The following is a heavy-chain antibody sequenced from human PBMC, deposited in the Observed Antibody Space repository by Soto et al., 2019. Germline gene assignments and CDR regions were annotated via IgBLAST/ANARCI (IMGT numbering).Heavy chain of an antibody. D-gene: IGHD2-2*01. CDR2: IYYIGST. CDR3: ARHSCDSTSCYPYYFDY. Sequence: SETLSLTCTVSGGSISSYFWSWIRQPPGKGLEWIGRIYYIGSTNYNPSLKSRVTMSVDSSKNQFSLKLTSVTAADTAVYYCARHSCDSTSCYPYYFDYWGQGTLVTVSS. V-gene: IGHV4-59*08. CDR1: GGSISSYF. J-gene: IGHJ4*02.